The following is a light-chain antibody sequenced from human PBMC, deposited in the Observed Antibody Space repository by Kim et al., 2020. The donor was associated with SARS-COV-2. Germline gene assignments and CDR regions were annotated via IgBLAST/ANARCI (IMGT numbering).Light chain of an antibody. J-gene: IGLJ1*01. CDR2: SNH. CDR3: AAWDDSLTGYV. V-gene: IGLV1-44*01. Sequence: GQRFTISCSGSRTNIGRNTVNWYLQLPGTAPKLLIYSNHQRPSGVPDRFSGSKSGTSASLAISGLQSEDEADYYCAAWDDSLTGYVFGTGTKVTVL. CDR1: RTNIGRNT.